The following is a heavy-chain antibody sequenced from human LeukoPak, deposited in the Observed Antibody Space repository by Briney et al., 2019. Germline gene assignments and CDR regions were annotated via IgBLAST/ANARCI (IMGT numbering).Heavy chain of an antibody. V-gene: IGHV4-39*01. CDR1: GDYISNSNYY. CDR3: VRLYYYDASGTPL. J-gene: IGHJ4*02. D-gene: IGHD3-22*01. CDR2: IYYTGRT. Sequence: SETLSLTCSLSGDYISNSNYYWGWIRRPPGKGLEWIGNIYYTGRTYYNPSLRSRVSISIDTSKNEFSLKLSSVTAADTAVYYCVRLYYYDASGTPLWGQGTLVIASS.